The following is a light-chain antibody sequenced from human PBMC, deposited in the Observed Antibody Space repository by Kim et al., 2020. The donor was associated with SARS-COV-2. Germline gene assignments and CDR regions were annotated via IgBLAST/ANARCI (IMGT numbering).Light chain of an antibody. J-gene: IGKJ5*01. Sequence: DIQMTQSPSSLSASVGDRVTITCQASQDIRNYLNWYQQKPGEAPKVLIHDVSSLETGVSSRFSGHGSGTDFTLAISSLQPEDIATYYCQQYDFLPIAFRQGTRLEIK. CDR1: QDIRNY. CDR3: QQYDFLPIA. CDR2: DVS. V-gene: IGKV1-33*01.